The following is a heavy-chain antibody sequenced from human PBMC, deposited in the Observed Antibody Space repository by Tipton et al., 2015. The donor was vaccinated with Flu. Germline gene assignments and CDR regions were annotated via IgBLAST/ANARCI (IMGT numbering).Heavy chain of an antibody. V-gene: IGHV4-38-2*01. Sequence: TLSLTCSVSGDSIASDYYWGWIRQPPGKGLEWIGNIHRTGSTYFNPSLRSRLIISVDTSKNQFSLRLTSVTAADTAVYYRARRNYSNYVSEPKSWFDPWGQGTLVTVSS. D-gene: IGHD4-11*01. CDR2: IHRTGST. CDR1: GDSIASDYY. CDR3: ARRNYSNYVSEPKSWFDP. J-gene: IGHJ5*02.